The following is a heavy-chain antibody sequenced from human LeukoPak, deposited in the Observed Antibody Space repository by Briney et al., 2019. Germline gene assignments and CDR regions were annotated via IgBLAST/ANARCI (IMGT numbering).Heavy chain of an antibody. Sequence: PSETLSLTCTVSGGSISSYYWSWIRQPPGKGLEWIGYIYYSGSTNYNPSLKSRVTISVDTSKNQFSLKLSSVTAADTAVYYCARGRQWKQLVHRNWFDPWGQGTLVTVSS. CDR2: IYYSGST. V-gene: IGHV4-59*12. J-gene: IGHJ5*02. D-gene: IGHD6-13*01. CDR1: GGSISSYY. CDR3: ARGRQWKQLVHRNWFDP.